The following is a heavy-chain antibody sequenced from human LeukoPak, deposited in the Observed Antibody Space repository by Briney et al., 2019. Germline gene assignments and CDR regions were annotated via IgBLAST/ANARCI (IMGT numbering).Heavy chain of an antibody. J-gene: IGHJ4*02. CDR2: ISYDGSNK. CDR3: ARGGADSSSSFDY. CDR1: GFTFSSYG. Sequence: EGSLRLSCAASGFTFSSYGMHWVRQAPGKGLEWVAVISYDGSNKYYADSVKGRFTISRDNSKNTLYLQMNSLRAEDTAVYYCARGGADSSSSFDYWGQGTLVTVSS. D-gene: IGHD6-13*01. V-gene: IGHV3-30*03.